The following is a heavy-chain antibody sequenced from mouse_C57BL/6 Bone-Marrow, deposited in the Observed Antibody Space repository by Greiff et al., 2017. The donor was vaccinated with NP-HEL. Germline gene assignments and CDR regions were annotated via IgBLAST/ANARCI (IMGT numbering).Heavy chain of an antibody. Sequence: DVHLVESGGGLVQPGGSLKLSCAASGFTFSDYYMYWVRQTPEKRLEWVAYISNGGGSTYYPDTVKGRFTISRDNAKNTLYLQMRRLKSEDTAMYYCARQGDYGYDWFAYWGQGTLVTVSA. CDR1: GFTFSDYY. J-gene: IGHJ3*01. V-gene: IGHV5-12*01. D-gene: IGHD2-2*01. CDR2: ISNGGGST. CDR3: ARQGDYGYDWFAY.